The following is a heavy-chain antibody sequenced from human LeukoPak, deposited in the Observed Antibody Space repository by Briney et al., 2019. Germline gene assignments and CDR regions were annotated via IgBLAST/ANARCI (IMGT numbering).Heavy chain of an antibody. CDR1: GFTVSSNY. J-gene: IGHJ4*02. D-gene: IGHD6-19*01. CDR3: ARERYSSGWELDY. Sequence: GGSLRLSCAASGFTVSSNYMSWVRQAPGKGLEWVSGINWNGGSTGYADSVKGRFTISRDNAKNSLYLQMNSLRAEDTALYYCARERYSSGWELDYWGQGTLVTVSS. CDR2: INWNGGST. V-gene: IGHV3-20*04.